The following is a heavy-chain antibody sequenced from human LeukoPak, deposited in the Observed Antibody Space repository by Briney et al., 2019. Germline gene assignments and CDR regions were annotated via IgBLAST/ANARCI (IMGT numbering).Heavy chain of an antibody. V-gene: IGHV3-21*04. D-gene: IGHD3-16*01. CDR1: GFTFSSYS. J-gene: IGHJ1*01. CDR3: AKDKQRGGFQH. CDR2: ISSSSSYI. Sequence: GGSLRLSCAASGFTFSSYSMNCVRQAPGKGLEWVSSISSSSSYIYYADSVKGRFTISRDNAKNSLYLQMNSLRIEDSALYYCAKDKQRGGFQHWGQGTLVTVSS.